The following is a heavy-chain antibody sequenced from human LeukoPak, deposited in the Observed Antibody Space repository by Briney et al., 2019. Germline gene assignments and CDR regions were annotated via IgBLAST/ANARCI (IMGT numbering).Heavy chain of an antibody. Sequence: ASVKVSCKASGYTFTGSYMHWVRQAPGQGLEWMGWINPNSGGTNYAQKFQGRVTITRNTSISTAYMELSSLRSEDTAVYYCARSPMGYPDYWGQGTLVTVSS. CDR1: GYTFTGSY. CDR3: ARSPMGYPDY. V-gene: IGHV1-2*02. CDR2: INPNSGGT. D-gene: IGHD1-1*01. J-gene: IGHJ4*02.